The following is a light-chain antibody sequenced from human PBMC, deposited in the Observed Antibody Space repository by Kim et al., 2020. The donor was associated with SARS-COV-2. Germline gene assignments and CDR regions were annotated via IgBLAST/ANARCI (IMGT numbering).Light chain of an antibody. Sequence: SYELTQPPSVSVAPGRTARITCGGNNIGSKSVHWYQQKPGQAPVLFIYADSDRPSGIPDRFSGSNSGSTATLTISRVEAGDEADYCCQVWDSSTDHWVFGGGTQLTVL. CDR3: QVWDSSTDHWV. J-gene: IGLJ3*02. V-gene: IGLV3-21*04. CDR2: ADS. CDR1: NIGSKS.